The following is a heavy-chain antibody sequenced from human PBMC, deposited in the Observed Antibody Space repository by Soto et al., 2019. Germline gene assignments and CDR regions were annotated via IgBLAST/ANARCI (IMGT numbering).Heavy chain of an antibody. CDR3: AKGRGYSGYDPFDY. Sequence: VQLLESGGGLVQPGGSLRLSCAASGFTFNYYAMSWVRQAPGKGLGWVSTIRGIGGSTFYADCVKGRFTISRDNSESTLYLQMDNLRAEDTAVFYCAKGRGYSGYDPFDYWGQGTLVTVSS. CDR2: IRGIGGST. V-gene: IGHV3-23*01. CDR1: GFTFNYYA. J-gene: IGHJ4*02. D-gene: IGHD5-12*01.